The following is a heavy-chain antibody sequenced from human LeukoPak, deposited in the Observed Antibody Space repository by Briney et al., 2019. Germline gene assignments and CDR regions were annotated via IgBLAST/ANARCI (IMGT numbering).Heavy chain of an antibody. CDR1: XXTFSSYX. D-gene: IGHD6-6*01. Sequence: GGXXRXXXXXXXXTFSSYXMNWVRQAPGKGLEWVSSISSSSSYIYYADSVKGRFTISRDNAKNSLYLQMNSLRAEDTAVYYCASEGAARRNWFDPWGQGTLVTVSS. V-gene: IGHV3-21*01. J-gene: IGHJ5*02. CDR3: ASEGAARRNWFDP. CDR2: ISSSSSYI.